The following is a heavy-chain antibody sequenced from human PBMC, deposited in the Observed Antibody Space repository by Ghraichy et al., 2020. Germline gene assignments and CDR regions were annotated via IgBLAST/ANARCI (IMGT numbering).Heavy chain of an antibody. Sequence: SQTLSITCTVSGGSISSYYWSWIRQPPGKGLEWIGYIYYSGSTNYNPSLKSRVTISVDTSKNQFSLKLSSVTAADTAVYYCARERAGCSSTSCYRWFDPWGQGTLVTVSS. CDR2: IYYSGST. V-gene: IGHV4-59*01. CDR1: GGSISSYY. D-gene: IGHD2-2*01. CDR3: ARERAGCSSTSCYRWFDP. J-gene: IGHJ5*02.